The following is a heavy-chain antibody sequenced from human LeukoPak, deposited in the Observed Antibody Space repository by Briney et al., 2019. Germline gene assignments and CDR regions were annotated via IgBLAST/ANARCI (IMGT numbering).Heavy chain of an antibody. CDR3: ARKGELERRRSWDY. J-gene: IGHJ4*02. V-gene: IGHV3-7*03. CDR2: IKQDGREK. D-gene: IGHD1-1*01. Sequence: PGGSPRLSCAASGFTFSNYWMSWVRQAPGKGLEWVANIKQDGREKYYVDSVKGRFTISRDNAKNSLYLQMSSLRAEDTAVHYCARKGELERRRSWDYWGQGTLVTVSS. CDR1: GFTFSNYW.